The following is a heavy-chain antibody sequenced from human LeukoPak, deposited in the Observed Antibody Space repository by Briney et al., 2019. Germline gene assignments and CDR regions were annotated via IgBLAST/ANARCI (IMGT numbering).Heavy chain of an antibody. Sequence: PSETLSLTCAVSGYSISSGYYWGWIRQPPGKGLEWVGSIYHSRSTYYDASLKSRFTISVDTSKNQFYLKLSSVTSAYTAVYYCARHIAAAGIRPYSEKKRNDYWGQGTLVTVSS. CDR3: ARHIAAAGIRPYSEKKRNDY. CDR2: IYHSRST. J-gene: IGHJ4*02. CDR1: GYSISSGYY. V-gene: IGHV4-38-2*01. D-gene: IGHD6-13*01.